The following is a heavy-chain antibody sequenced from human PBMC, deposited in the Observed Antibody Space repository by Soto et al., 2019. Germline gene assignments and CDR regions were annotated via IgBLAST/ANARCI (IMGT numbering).Heavy chain of an antibody. Sequence: QVQLVESGGGVVQPGKSLRLSCADSGFTFSNYAMQWVRQAPGKGLEWVAVISYDGSNKWYADSVKGRFTISRDNSKNSLYLQRNSLRTEDTAVYYCARGGLRAEYRSGWYFDYWGQGTLVTVSS. CDR2: ISYDGSNK. J-gene: IGHJ4*02. D-gene: IGHD6-19*01. CDR1: GFTFSNYA. V-gene: IGHV3-30-3*01. CDR3: ARGGLRAEYRSGWYFDY.